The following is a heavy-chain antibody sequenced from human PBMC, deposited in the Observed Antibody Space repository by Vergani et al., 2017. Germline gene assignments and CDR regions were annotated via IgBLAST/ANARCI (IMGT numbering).Heavy chain of an antibody. V-gene: IGHV4-31*11. CDR2: TFYSGTT. J-gene: IGHJ6*03. D-gene: IGHD6-25*01. Sequence: QVQLQESGPGVVKPSQTLSLTCAVSGGPIRSGDHCWTWIRQRPGKGLVWIGHTFYSGTTYDNPSLRSRLTISVDTSQNQFSLKLRAVTAADTAVYYCARVDTQVPATSHFYDMDVWGKGTTVVVSS. CDR1: GGPIRSGDHC. CDR3: ARVDTQVPATSHFYDMDV.